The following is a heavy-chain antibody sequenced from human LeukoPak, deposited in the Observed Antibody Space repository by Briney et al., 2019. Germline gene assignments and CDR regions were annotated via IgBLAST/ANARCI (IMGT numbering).Heavy chain of an antibody. V-gene: IGHV6-1*01. Sequence: SQTLSLTCAISGDSDSSNSAAWNWIRQSPSRGLEWLVRTYYRSKWYNDYAVSVKSRITINPDTSKNQFSLQLNSVTPEDTAVYYCARVPASRGYYYYGMDVWGQGTTVTVSS. CDR3: ARVPASRGYYYYGMDV. J-gene: IGHJ6*02. D-gene: IGHD2-2*01. CDR2: TYYRSKWYN. CDR1: GDSDSSNSAA.